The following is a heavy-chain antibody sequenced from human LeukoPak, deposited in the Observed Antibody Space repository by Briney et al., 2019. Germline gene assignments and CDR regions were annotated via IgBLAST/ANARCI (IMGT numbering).Heavy chain of an antibody. CDR3: ARRTGSGSLYY. CDR1: GGTFSSYT. CDR2: IIPILGIA. J-gene: IGHJ4*02. Sequence: ASVKVSCKASGGTFSSYTISWVRQAPGQGLEWMGRIIPILGIANYAQKFQGRVTLTADKSTSTAYMELSSLRSEDTAVYYCARRTGSGSLYYWGQGTLVTVSS. D-gene: IGHD3-10*01. V-gene: IGHV1-69*02.